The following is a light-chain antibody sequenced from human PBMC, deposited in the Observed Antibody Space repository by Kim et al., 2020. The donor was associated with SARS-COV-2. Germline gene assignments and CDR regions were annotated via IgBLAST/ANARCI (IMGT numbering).Light chain of an antibody. CDR3: QVWDSSTV. CDR1: NIGSKS. V-gene: IGLV3-21*04. J-gene: IGLJ2*01. CDR2: YDN. Sequence: VSVAPGKTARITCGGNNIGSKSVNWYQQKPGQAPVLVIYYDNDRPSGIPERFSGSNSGNTATLTISRVEAGDEADYYCQVWDSSTVFGGGTQLTVL.